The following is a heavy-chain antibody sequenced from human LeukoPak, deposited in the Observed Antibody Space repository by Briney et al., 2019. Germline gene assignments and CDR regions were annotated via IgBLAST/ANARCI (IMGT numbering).Heavy chain of an antibody. Sequence: PGGSLRLSCAASGFTFSSYSMNWVRQAPGKGLEWVSSISSSSSYIYYADSVKGRFTISRDNAKNSLYLQMNSLRAEDTAVYYCARYDRILYRAFDIWGQGTMVTVSS. CDR2: ISSSSSYI. V-gene: IGHV3-21*01. CDR3: ARYDRILYRAFDI. D-gene: IGHD2-8*01. CDR1: GFTFSSYS. J-gene: IGHJ3*02.